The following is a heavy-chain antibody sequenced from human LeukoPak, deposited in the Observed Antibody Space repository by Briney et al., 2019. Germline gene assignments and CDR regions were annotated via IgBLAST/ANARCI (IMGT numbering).Heavy chain of an antibody. Sequence: GGSLRLSCAASGFTFSSYSMNWVRQAPGKGLEWVSSISSSSSYIYYADSLKGRFTISRDNAKNSLYLQMNSLRAEDAAVYYCARDSEPSSWYVPGYWGQGTLVTVSS. CDR2: ISSSSSYI. V-gene: IGHV3-21*01. CDR3: ARDSEPSSWYVPGY. D-gene: IGHD6-13*01. CDR1: GFTFSSYS. J-gene: IGHJ4*02.